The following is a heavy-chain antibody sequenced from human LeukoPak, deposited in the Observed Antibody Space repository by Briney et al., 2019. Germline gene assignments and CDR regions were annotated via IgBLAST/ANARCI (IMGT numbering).Heavy chain of an antibody. D-gene: IGHD3-16*01. J-gene: IGHJ4*02. V-gene: IGHV4-59*01. CDR3: ARDRTEGGAWSV. CDR1: GGSISSYY. CDR2: LYYSGST. Sequence: PSETLSLTCTVSGGSISSYYWSWIRQPPGKGLEWIGYLYYSGSTNYNPSLKSRVTISVDTSKNQFSLKLSSVTAADTAVYYCARDRTEGGAWSVWGQGTLVTVSS.